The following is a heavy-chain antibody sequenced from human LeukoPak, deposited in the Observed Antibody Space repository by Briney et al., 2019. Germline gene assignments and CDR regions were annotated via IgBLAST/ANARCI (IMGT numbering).Heavy chain of an antibody. CDR1: GFTFSSYW. Sequence: GGSLRLSCAASGFTFSSYWMSWVRRAPGKGLEWVANIKQDGSEKYYVDSVKGRFTISRDNAKNSLYLQMNSLRAEDTAVYYCARDGGTLYLPDFDYWGQGTLVTVSS. CDR3: ARDGGTLYLPDFDY. CDR2: IKQDGSEK. J-gene: IGHJ4*02. D-gene: IGHD2-2*01. V-gene: IGHV3-7*01.